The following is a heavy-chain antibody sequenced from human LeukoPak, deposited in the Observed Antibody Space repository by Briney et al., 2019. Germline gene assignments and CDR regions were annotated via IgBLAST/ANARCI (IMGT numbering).Heavy chain of an antibody. Sequence: PSEALSLTCGVYGDSFDNYYWNWIRQFPEKRLEWIGEVDHSGRTTYGPSLQGRVTISADTSKSQFSLKLNSVTAADTAVYFCAATNYFYGSGSFHKRDSWGQGTLVTVSS. J-gene: IGHJ4*02. CDR3: AATNYFYGSGSFHKRDS. V-gene: IGHV4-34*01. CDR2: VDHSGRT. D-gene: IGHD3-10*01. CDR1: GDSFDNYY.